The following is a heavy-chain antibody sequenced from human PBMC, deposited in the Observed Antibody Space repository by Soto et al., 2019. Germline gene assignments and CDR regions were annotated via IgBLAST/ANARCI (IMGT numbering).Heavy chain of an antibody. CDR1: GYSFATYG. CDR3: VRDDRQADYGAKWYFDL. V-gene: IGHV1-18*01. J-gene: IGHJ2*01. D-gene: IGHD4-17*01. Sequence: QVQLVQSGVEVKRPGASVEVSCKASGYSFATYGISWVRQDPGQGLEWMGWISPYNGNSNSAPKLQGRVTMTTDTSTNTAYLELRSLGSDDTGIYYCVRDDRQADYGAKWYFDLWGRGTLVTVSS. CDR2: ISPYNGNS.